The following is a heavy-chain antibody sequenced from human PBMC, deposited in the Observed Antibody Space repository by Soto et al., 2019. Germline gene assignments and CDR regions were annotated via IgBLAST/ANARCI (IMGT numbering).Heavy chain of an antibody. CDR1: GFTFSDYA. J-gene: IGHJ6*02. CDR3: TRDPPMVRGVITFYYYGMDV. Sequence: PGGSLRLSCTGSGFTFSDYAMSWVRQAPGKGLEWVGFIRSKAYGGTTEYAASVKGRFTISRDDSKSIAYLQMNSLKTEDTAVYYCTRDPPMVRGVITFYYYGMDVWGQGTTVTVSS. V-gene: IGHV3-49*04. CDR2: IRSKAYGGTT. D-gene: IGHD3-10*01.